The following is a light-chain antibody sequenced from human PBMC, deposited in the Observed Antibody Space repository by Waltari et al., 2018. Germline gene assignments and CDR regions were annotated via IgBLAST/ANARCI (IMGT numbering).Light chain of an antibody. CDR2: GAS. CDR3: QQYNNWPPVFT. Sequence: VLTPSPATLSVSPGERATLSFRASQSIKTNLAWYQQRPGQAPRPLIYGASNRAAGVPARFSGSGSGTDFTLTISSLQSEDFALYYCQQYNNWPPVFTFGPGTKLDIK. J-gene: IGKJ3*01. CDR1: QSIKTN. V-gene: IGKV3-15*01.